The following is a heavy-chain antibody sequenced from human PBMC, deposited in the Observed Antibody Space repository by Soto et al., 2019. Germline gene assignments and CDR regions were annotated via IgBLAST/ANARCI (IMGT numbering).Heavy chain of an antibody. CDR1: GFTFSSYS. D-gene: IGHD1-26*01. V-gene: IGHV3-48*01. Sequence: GGSLRLSCAASGFTFSSYSMNWVRQAPGKGLEWVSYISSSSSTIYYADSVKGRFTISRDNAKNSLYLQMNSLRAEDTAVYYCASGLGRPYYYYMDVWGKGTTVTVS. CDR2: ISSSSSTI. CDR3: ASGLGRPYYYYMDV. J-gene: IGHJ6*03.